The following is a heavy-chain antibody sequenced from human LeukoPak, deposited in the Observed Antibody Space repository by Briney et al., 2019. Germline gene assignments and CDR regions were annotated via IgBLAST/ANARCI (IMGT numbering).Heavy chain of an antibody. D-gene: IGHD1-26*01. CDR3: ARAGVGATVRNWFDP. J-gene: IGHJ5*02. V-gene: IGHV1-2*02. CDR1: GYXFTGYY. CDR2: IHPNSGGT. Sequence: ASVKVSCKASGYXFTGYYIHWVRQAPGQGLEWMGWIHPNSGGTKYAPEFQGRVTMTRDTSTSTVYMELSSLRSEDTAVYYCARAGVGATVRNWFDPWGQGTLVTVSS.